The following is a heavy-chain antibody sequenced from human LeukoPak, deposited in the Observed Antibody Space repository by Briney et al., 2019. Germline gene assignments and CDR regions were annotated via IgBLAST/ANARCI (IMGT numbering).Heavy chain of an antibody. J-gene: IGHJ4*02. Sequence: SEALSLTCTVSGGSISSTTYYWGWIRPPPGKGLEWIGSIYYSGSTYYNPSLKSRVTMSVDTSKNQSSLKLSSVTAADSAIYYCARVLGGSSPFDYWGQGTLVTVSS. CDR1: GGSISSTTYY. CDR3: ARVLGGSSPFDY. D-gene: IGHD1-26*01. CDR2: IYYSGST. V-gene: IGHV4-39*01.